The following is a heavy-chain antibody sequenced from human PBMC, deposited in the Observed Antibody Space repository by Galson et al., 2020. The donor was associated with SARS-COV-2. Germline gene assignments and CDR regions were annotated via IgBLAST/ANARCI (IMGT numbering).Heavy chain of an antibody. Sequence: GGSLRLSCAASGFTFSSYAMHWVRQAPGKGLEWVAVISYDGSNKYYADSVKGRFTISRDNSKNTLYLQMNSLRAEDTAVYYCARVLSGSYFSAFDYWGQGTLVTVSS. CDR3: ARVLSGSYFSAFDY. V-gene: IGHV3-30-3*01. CDR1: GFTFSSYA. J-gene: IGHJ4*02. D-gene: IGHD1-26*01. CDR2: ISYDGSNK.